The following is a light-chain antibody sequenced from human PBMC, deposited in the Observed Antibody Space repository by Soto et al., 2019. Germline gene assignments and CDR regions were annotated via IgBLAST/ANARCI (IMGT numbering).Light chain of an antibody. CDR3: QSYDSSLSGYV. V-gene: IGLV1-40*01. J-gene: IGLJ1*01. CDR1: SSNIGAGYD. Sequence: QLVLTQPPSVAGAPGQRVTISCTGSSSNIGAGYDVHWYQQLPGTAPKLLIYGNSNRPSGVPDRFSGSKSGTSASLAITGLQAEDEADYYCQSYDSSLSGYVFGTGTQVPVL. CDR2: GNS.